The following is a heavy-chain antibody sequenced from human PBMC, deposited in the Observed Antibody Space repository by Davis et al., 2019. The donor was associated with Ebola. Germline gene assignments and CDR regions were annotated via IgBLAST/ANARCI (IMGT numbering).Heavy chain of an antibody. V-gene: IGHV3-7*01. CDR3: ARDSHWANCSGGSCYHYGMDV. Sequence: GESLKISCAASGFTFSSYWMSWVRQAPGKGLEWVANIKQDGSVKYYVDSVKGRFTISRDNAKNSLYLQMNSLRAEDTAVYYCARDSHWANCSGGSCYHYGMDVWGQGTTATVSS. J-gene: IGHJ6*02. D-gene: IGHD2-15*01. CDR1: GFTFSSYW. CDR2: IKQDGSVK.